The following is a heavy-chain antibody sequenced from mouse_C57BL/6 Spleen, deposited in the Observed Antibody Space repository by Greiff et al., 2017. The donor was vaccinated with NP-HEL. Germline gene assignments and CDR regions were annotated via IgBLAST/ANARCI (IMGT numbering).Heavy chain of an antibody. CDR1: GYSITSGYY. D-gene: IGHD4-1*01. CDR2: ISYDGSN. V-gene: IGHV3-6*01. J-gene: IGHJ2*01. CDR3: ARERGNWDFDY. Sequence: EVKLQESGPGLVKPSQSLSLTCSVTGYSITSGYYWNWIRQFPGNKLEWMGYISYDGSNNYNPSLKNRISITRDTSKNQFFLKLNSVTTEDTATYYRARERGNWDFDYWGQGTTLTVSS.